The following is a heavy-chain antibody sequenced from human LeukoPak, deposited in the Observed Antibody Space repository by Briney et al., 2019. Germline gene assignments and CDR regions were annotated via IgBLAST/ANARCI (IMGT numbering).Heavy chain of an antibody. CDR3: ARVVDGSSSDAFDI. J-gene: IGHJ3*02. Sequence: SETLPLTCTVSGGSISSYYWSWIRQPPGKGLEWIGYIYYSGSTNYNPSLKSRVTISVDTSKNQFSLKLSSVTAADTAVYYCARVVDGSSSDAFDIWGQGTMVTVSS. CDR2: IYYSGST. CDR1: GGSISSYY. D-gene: IGHD6-6*01. V-gene: IGHV4-59*01.